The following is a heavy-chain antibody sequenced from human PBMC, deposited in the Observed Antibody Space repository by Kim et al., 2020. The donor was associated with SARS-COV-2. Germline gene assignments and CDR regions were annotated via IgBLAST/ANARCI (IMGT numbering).Heavy chain of an antibody. CDR3: VKRASSSGWYGMDV. V-gene: IGHV3-64D*09. J-gene: IGHJ6*02. D-gene: IGHD6-25*01. Sequence: AYSVRDRFIICRDNSKNTLYRQMSSLRPEDTAVYYCVKRASSSGWYGMDVWGQGTTVTVSS.